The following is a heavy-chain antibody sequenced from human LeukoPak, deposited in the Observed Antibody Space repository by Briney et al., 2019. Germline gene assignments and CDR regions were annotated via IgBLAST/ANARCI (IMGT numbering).Heavy chain of an antibody. CDR2: IYYSGYT. D-gene: IGHD3-10*01. CDR1: GGSISSYY. CDR3: ARDSTMVRGVIDSYGMDV. J-gene: IGHJ6*02. V-gene: IGHV4-59*13. Sequence: PSETLSLTCTVSGGSISSYYWSWIRQPPGKGLEWIGYIYYSGYTNYNPSLKSRVTMSVDTSKNQFALKLSSVTAADTAVYYCARDSTMVRGVIDSYGMDVWCQGTTVTISS.